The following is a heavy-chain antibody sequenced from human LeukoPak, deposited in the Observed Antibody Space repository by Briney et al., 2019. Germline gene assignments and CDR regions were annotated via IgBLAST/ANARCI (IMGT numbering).Heavy chain of an antibody. D-gene: IGHD3-10*01. V-gene: IGHV7-4-1*02. CDR3: ARMDYGSGTYGMDV. CDR1: GYTFTSYA. CDR2: INTNTGNP. J-gene: IGHJ6*02. Sequence: GASAKVSCKASGYTFTSYAMNWVRQAPGQGLEWMGWINTNTGNPTYAQGFTGRFVFSLDTSVSTAYLQISSLKAEDTAVYYCARMDYGSGTYGMDVWGQGTTVTVSS.